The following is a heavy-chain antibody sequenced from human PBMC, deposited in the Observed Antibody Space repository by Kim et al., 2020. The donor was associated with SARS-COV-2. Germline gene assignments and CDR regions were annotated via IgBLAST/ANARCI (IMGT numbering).Heavy chain of an antibody. CDR3: ARGGGWLQEEYDPFDI. V-gene: IGHV3-21*01. Sequence: GGSLRLSCAASGFTFSSYSMNWVRQAPGKGLEWVSSISSSSSYIYYADSVKGRFTISRDNAKNSLYLQMNSLRAEDTAVYYCARGGGWLQEEYDPFDIWGQGTMVTVSS. D-gene: IGHD5-12*01. J-gene: IGHJ3*02. CDR2: ISSSSSYI. CDR1: GFTFSSYS.